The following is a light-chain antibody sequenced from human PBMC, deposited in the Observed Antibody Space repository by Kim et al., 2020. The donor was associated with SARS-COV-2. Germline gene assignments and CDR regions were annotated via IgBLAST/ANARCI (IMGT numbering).Light chain of an antibody. CDR3: QQRANWL. CDR2: DTS. J-gene: IGKJ2*01. V-gene: IGKV3-11*01. CDR1: QTVRTS. Sequence: TLSLSPRHRATLARRASQTVRTSFAWYKRKPGQAPRLLIYDTSNRATGIPAKFGSSGCGTDFTLTLSSLEPANSAVYYCQQRANWLFGQGTKLEI.